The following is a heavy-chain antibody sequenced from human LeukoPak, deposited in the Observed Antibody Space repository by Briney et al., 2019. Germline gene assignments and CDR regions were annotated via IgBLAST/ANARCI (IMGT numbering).Heavy chain of an antibody. D-gene: IGHD2-21*01. V-gene: IGHV3-23*01. CDR3: VRGDDIGKHPTRAYYPAS. J-gene: IGHJ4*02. CDR2: TGLESVHT. Sequence: PGGSLRLSCSASRFTFTRHAMSGVRQAPGKGLEWVSTTGLESVHTLCADSVQGRFTVSRDNSRNTLDLQMDNLTVDDTAIYYCVRGDDIGKHPTRAYYPASWGQGTLVSVSS. CDR1: RFTFTRHA.